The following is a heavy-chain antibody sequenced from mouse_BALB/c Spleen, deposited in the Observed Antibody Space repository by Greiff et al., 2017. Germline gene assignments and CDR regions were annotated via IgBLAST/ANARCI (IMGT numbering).Heavy chain of an antibody. CDR2: ISSGGST. CDR3: ARGEATPYYAMDY. D-gene: IGHD3-2*02. V-gene: IGHV5-6-5*01. CDR1: GFTFSSYA. Sequence: EVQVVESGGGLVKPGGSLKLSCAASGFTFSSYAMSWVRQTPEKRLEWVASISSGGSTYYPDSVKGRFTISRDNARNILYLQMSSLRSEDTAMYYCARGEATPYYAMDYWGQGTSVTVSS. J-gene: IGHJ4*01.